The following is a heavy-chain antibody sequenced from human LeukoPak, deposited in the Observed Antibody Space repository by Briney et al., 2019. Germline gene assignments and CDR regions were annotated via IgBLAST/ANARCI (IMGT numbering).Heavy chain of an antibody. V-gene: IGHV3-11*01. Sequence: GGSLRLSCAASGFTFSDYYMSWIRQAPGKGLEWVSYISSSGSTIYYADSVKGRFTISRGNAKNSLYLQMNSLRAEDTAVYYCARVSGYYDILTGYYYYMDVWGKGTTVTVSS. CDR2: ISSSGSTI. CDR3: ARVSGYYDILTGYYYYMDV. D-gene: IGHD3-9*01. CDR1: GFTFSDYY. J-gene: IGHJ6*03.